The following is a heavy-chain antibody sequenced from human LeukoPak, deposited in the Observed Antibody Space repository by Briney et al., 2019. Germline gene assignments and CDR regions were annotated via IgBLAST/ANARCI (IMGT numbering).Heavy chain of an antibody. J-gene: IGHJ4*02. V-gene: IGHV3-49*04. CDR3: TREKGSSWYPVGFDY. Sequence: GSLRLSCTASGFTFGDYAMSWVRQAPGKGLEWVGFIRSKAYGGTTEYAASVKGRFTISRDDSKSIAYLQMNSLKTEDTAVYYCTREKGSSWYPVGFDYWGQGTLVTVSS. CDR2: IRSKAYGGTT. CDR1: GFTFGDYA. D-gene: IGHD6-13*01.